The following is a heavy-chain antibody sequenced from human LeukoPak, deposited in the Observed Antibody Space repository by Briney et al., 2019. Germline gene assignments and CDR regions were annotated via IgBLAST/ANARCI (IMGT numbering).Heavy chain of an antibody. CDR2: ISAYNGNT. CDR1: GYTFTSYG. V-gene: IGHV1-18*01. Sequence: ASVKVSCKASGYTFTSYGISWVRPAPGKGLEWMGWISAYNGNTNYAQKLQGRVTMTTDTSTSTAYMELRSLRSDDTAVYYCARFGLSSSFFDIWGQGAMVTVSS. J-gene: IGHJ3*02. CDR3: ARFGLSSSFFDI. D-gene: IGHD6-13*01.